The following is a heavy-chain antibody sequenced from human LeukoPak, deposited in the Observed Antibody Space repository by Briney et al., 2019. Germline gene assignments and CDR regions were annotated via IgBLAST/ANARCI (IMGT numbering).Heavy chain of an antibody. D-gene: IGHD3-9*01. CDR2: ISSSGSTI. CDR3: ARDSNYDILSGSEALDYYGMDV. V-gene: IGHV3-48*03. CDR1: GFTFSSYE. J-gene: IGHJ6*04. Sequence: GGSLRLSCAASGFTFSSYEMNWVRQAPGKGLEWVSYISSSGSTICYADPVKGRFTISRDNAKNSLYLQMNSLRAEDTAVYYCARDSNYDILSGSEALDYYGMDVWGKGTTVTVSS.